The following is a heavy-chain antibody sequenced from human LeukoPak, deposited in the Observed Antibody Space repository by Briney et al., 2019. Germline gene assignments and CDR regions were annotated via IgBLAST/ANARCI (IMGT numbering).Heavy chain of an antibody. J-gene: IGHJ2*01. CDR2: ISYDGSNK. V-gene: IGHV3-30-3*01. D-gene: IGHD3-16*01. Sequence: PGGSLRLSCAASGFTFSSYAMHWVRQAPGKGLEWVAVISYDGSNKYYADSVKGRFTISRDNSKNTLYLQMNSLGAEDTAVYYCARDRTFTVSWYFDLWGRGTLVTVSS. CDR3: ARDRTFTVSWYFDL. CDR1: GFTFSSYA.